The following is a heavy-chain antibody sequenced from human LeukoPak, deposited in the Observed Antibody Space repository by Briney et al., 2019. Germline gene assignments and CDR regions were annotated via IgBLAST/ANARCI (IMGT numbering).Heavy chain of an antibody. D-gene: IGHD7-27*01. CDR2: IYYSGST. V-gene: IGHV4-59*02. CDR1: GGSVSNYY. Sequence: PSETLSVTCTVSGGSVSNYYWNWIRQPPGNGLEWIGYIYYSGSTNYNPSLRSRVTISVDTSKNQFSLKLSSVTAADTAVYYCARGRDTGGGYDWFDPWGQGTLVTVSS. CDR3: ARGRDTGGGYDWFDP. J-gene: IGHJ5*02.